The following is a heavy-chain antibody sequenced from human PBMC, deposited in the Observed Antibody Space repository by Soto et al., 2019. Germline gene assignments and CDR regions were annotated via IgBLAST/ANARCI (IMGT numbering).Heavy chain of an antibody. CDR3: ARVIESSGYSSGWPFQL. Sequence: PGGSLRLSCAASGFTFSSYSMNWVRQAPGKGLQWVSYISDSSTTIYYADSVKGRFTISRDNAKNSLYLQMNTVRAEDTAVYYCARVIESSGYSSGWPFQLWGQGTLVTVSS. V-gene: IGHV3-48*01. CDR2: ISDSSTTI. J-gene: IGHJ1*01. D-gene: IGHD6-19*01. CDR1: GFTFSSYS.